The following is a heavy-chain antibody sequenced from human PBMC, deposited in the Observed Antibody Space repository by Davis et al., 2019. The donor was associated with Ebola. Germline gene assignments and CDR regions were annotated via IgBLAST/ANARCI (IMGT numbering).Heavy chain of an antibody. CDR2: IYTSGST. Sequence: PSETLSLTCTVSGGSISSYYWSWIRQPAGKGLEWIGRIYTSGSTNYNPSLKSRVTMSVDTSKNQFSLKLSSVTAADTAVYYCARVGYSGYDTAHAFDIWGQGTMVTVSS. CDR1: GGSISSYY. CDR3: ARVGYSGYDTAHAFDI. V-gene: IGHV4-4*07. J-gene: IGHJ3*02. D-gene: IGHD5-12*01.